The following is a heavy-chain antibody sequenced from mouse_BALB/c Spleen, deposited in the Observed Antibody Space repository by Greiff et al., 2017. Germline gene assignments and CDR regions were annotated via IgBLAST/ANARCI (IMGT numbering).Heavy chain of an antibody. D-gene: IGHD2-3*01. CDR3: ARVYDGYDY. J-gene: IGHJ2*01. Sequence: QVQLQQPGAGLVKPGASVKLSCKASGYTFTSYWMHWVQQRPGQGLEWIGEINPSNGRTNYNEKFKSKATLTVDKSSSTAYMQLSSLTSEDSAVYYCARVYDGYDYWGQGTTLTVSS. CDR2: INPSNGRT. V-gene: IGHV1S81*02. CDR1: GYTFTSYW.